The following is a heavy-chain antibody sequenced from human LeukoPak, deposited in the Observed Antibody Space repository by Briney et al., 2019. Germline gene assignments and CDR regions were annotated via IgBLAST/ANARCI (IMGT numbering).Heavy chain of an antibody. CDR2: ISAYNGNT. Sequence: ASVKVSCKASGYTFTSYGISWVRQAPGQGLEWMGWISAYNGNTNYAQKLQGRVTMTTDTSTSTAYTELRSLRSDDTAVYYCARLLPYYYGSGSSPPAGWFDPWGQGTLVTVSS. J-gene: IGHJ5*02. D-gene: IGHD3-10*01. V-gene: IGHV1-18*01. CDR3: ARLLPYYYGSGSSPPAGWFDP. CDR1: GYTFTSYG.